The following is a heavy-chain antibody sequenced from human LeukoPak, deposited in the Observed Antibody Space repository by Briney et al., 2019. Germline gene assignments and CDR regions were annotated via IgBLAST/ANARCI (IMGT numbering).Heavy chain of an antibody. CDR1: GFTFGDYA. V-gene: IGHV3-49*03. CDR3: TRDREYDFWSGYHNRYGMDV. Sequence: PGGSLRLSCTASGFTFGDYAMSWFRQAPGKGLEWVGFIRSKAYGGTTEYAASVKGRFTISRDDSKSIAYLQMNSLKTEDTAVYYCTRDREYDFWSGYHNRYGMDVWGQGTTVTVSS. CDR2: IRSKAYGGTT. J-gene: IGHJ6*02. D-gene: IGHD3-3*01.